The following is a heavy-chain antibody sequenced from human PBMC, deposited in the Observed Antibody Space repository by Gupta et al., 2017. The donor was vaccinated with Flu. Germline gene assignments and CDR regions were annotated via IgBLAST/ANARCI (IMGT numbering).Heavy chain of an antibody. V-gene: IGHV1-18*01. D-gene: IGHD3-22*01. CDR3: VRDAQRITMIEASDY. CDR2: ISANNGHT. J-gene: IGHJ4*02. Sequence: QVQLVQSGAEVKKPGASVKVSCMASGYTFTNYGFTWVRQAPGHGLEWMGWISANNGHTKYAQKFQGRITMTTDTSTRIAYLELRSLTSDDTAVYYGVRDAQRITMIEASDYCGQGTLVIVSS. CDR1: GYTFTNYG.